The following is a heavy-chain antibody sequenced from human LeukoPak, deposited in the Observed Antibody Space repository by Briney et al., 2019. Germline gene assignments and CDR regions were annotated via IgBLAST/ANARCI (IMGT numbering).Heavy chain of an antibody. V-gene: IGHV4-59*01. J-gene: IGHJ4*02. CDR3: ARAYSGGYSDY. CDR1: GGSISSDY. D-gene: IGHD1-26*01. Sequence: SETLSLTCTVSGGSISSDYWSWIRQPPGKGLEWIGYIYYSGSTNYNPSLKSRVTISVDTSKNQFSLKLSSVTAADTAVYYCARAYSGGYSDYWGQGTLVTVSS. CDR2: IYYSGST.